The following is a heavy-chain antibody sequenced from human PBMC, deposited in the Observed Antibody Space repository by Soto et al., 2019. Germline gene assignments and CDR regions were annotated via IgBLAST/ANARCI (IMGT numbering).Heavy chain of an antibody. V-gene: IGHV5-10-1*04. D-gene: IGHD6-13*01. Sequence: GESLKISCKGSGYSFTSYWISWVRQMPGKGLEWMGRIDPSDSYTNYSPSFQGQVTISADKSISTAYLQWSSLKASDTAMYYCARAAAGLAYYYYGMDVWGQGTTVTVSS. CDR3: ARAAAGLAYYYYGMDV. CDR1: GYSFTSYW. J-gene: IGHJ6*02. CDR2: IDPSDSYT.